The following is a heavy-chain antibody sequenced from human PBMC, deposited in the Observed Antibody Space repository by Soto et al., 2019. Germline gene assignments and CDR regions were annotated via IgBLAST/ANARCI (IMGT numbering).Heavy chain of an antibody. CDR3: ARGVDYYYYGMDV. CDR2: IYYSGST. Sequence: TSETLSLTCTVSGGSISSYYWSWIRQPPGKGLEWIGYIYYSGSTNYNPSLKSRVTISVDTSKNQFSLKLSSVTAADTAVYYCARGVDYYYYGMDVWGQGTTVTVSS. J-gene: IGHJ6*02. CDR1: GGSISSYY. V-gene: IGHV4-59*01.